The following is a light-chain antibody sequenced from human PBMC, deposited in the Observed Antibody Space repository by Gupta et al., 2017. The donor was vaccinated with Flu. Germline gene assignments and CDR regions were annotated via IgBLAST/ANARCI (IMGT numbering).Light chain of an antibody. V-gene: IGKV1-39*01. Sequence: DIQLTQSPSSLYASVRDRVTISCRASRNINTNLNWYRQKPGKAPKLLISTASTLQRGVPSRFSGSGSGTDFSLTINGLQPEDFGTYFCQQSYATPYTFGRGTKLDIK. CDR1: RNINTN. J-gene: IGKJ2*01. CDR2: TAS. CDR3: QQSYATPYT.